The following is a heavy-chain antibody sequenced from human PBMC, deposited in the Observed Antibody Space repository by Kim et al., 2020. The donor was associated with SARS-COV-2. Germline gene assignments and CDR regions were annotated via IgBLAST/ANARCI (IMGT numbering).Heavy chain of an antibody. V-gene: IGHV4-31*02. J-gene: IGHJ6*02. D-gene: IGHD3-10*01. Sequence: YNPSQKCRVTISGGTTKTQFSRKLSSVTAADTAVYDCARDPGGALYGMDVWGQGTTVTVSS. CDR3: ARDPGGALYGMDV.